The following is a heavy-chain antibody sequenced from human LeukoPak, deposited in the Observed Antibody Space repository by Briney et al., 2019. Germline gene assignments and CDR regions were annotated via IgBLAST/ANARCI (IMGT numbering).Heavy chain of an antibody. CDR3: ARDSHFRYYGSGSSHEFDY. CDR1: GFTFDDYA. D-gene: IGHD3-10*01. Sequence: GGSLRLSCAASGFTFDDYAMHWVRQAPGKGLEWVSLISWNGGSTGYADSVKGRFTISRDNAKNSLYLQMNSLRAEDTALYYCARDSHFRYYGSGSSHEFDYWGQGTLVTVSS. V-gene: IGHV3-20*04. J-gene: IGHJ4*02. CDR2: ISWNGGST.